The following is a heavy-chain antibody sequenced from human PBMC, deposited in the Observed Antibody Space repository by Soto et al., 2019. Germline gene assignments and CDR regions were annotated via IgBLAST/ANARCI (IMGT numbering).Heavy chain of an antibody. J-gene: IGHJ5*02. CDR3: ARAADDSSGQRDWFDP. V-gene: IGHV4-59*01. CDR2: IYYSGST. Sequence: SETLSLTCTVSGGSISSYYWSWIRQPPGKGLEWIGYIYYSGSTNYNPSLKSRVTISVDTSKNQFSLKLSSVTAADTAVYYCARAADDSSGQRDWFDPWGQGTLVTVSS. CDR1: GGSISSYY. D-gene: IGHD3-22*01.